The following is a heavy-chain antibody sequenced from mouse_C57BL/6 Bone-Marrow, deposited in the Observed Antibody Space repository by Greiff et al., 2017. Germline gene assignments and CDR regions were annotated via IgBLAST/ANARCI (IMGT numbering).Heavy chain of an antibody. CDR3: ARVGNGYYDWVWFAY. CDR2: ISYDGSN. CDR1: GYSITSGYY. Sequence: ESGPGLVKPSQSLSLTCSVTGYSITSGYYWNWIRQFPGNKLEWMGYISYDGSNNYNPSLKNRISITRDKSKNQFFLKLNSVTTEDTATYYCARVGNGYYDWVWFAYWGQGTLVTVSA. D-gene: IGHD2-3*01. V-gene: IGHV3-6*01. J-gene: IGHJ3*01.